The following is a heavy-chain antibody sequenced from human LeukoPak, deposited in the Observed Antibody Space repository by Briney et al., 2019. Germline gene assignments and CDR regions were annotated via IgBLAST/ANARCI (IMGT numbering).Heavy chain of an antibody. Sequence: SVKVSCKSSGYTFTSYDINWVRQATGQGLEWMGLTNPNSGNTGYSHKFQGRVTMTSNTSISTAYMELSSLRSEDTAVYYCARGTVEQWLVLGYYYYGMDVWGQGTTVTVSS. CDR1: GYTFTSYD. CDR3: ARGTVEQWLVLGYYYYGMDV. CDR2: TNPNSGNT. D-gene: IGHD6-19*01. V-gene: IGHV1-8*01. J-gene: IGHJ6*02.